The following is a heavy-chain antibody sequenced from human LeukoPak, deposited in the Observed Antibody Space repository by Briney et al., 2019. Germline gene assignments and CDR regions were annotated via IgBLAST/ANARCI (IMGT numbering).Heavy chain of an antibody. Sequence: SETLSLTCAAYGGSFSGYYWSWIRQPPGKGLEWIGEINHSGSTNYNPSLKSRVTISVDTSKNQFSLKLSSVTAADTAVYYCARGLVGGSFGLWGRGTLVTVSS. CDR1: GGSFSGYY. J-gene: IGHJ2*01. CDR2: INHSGST. CDR3: ARGLVGGSFGL. V-gene: IGHV4-34*01. D-gene: IGHD1-26*01.